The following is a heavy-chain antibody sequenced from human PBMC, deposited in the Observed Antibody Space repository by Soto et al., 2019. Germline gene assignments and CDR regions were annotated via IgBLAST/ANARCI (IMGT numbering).Heavy chain of an antibody. D-gene: IGHD6-13*01. CDR2: ISAYNGNT. J-gene: IGHJ1*01. Sequence: ASVKVSCKASGYTFTSYGISWVRQAPGQGLEWMGWISAYNGNTNYAQKLQGRVTMTTDTSTSTAYMELRSLRSDDTAVYYCARFTLPGYSSSWYEIEYFQHWGQGTLVTVSS. CDR3: ARFTLPGYSSSWYEIEYFQH. V-gene: IGHV1-18*01. CDR1: GYTFTSYG.